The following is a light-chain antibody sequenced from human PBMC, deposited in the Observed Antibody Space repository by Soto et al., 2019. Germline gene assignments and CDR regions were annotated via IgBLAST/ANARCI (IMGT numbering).Light chain of an antibody. CDR2: GAS. V-gene: IGKV3-20*01. Sequence: EIVLTQSPGTLSLSPGERATLSCRASQSVSSNNLAWYQQKLGRAPRLLISGASRRATGIPDRFSGSGSGTDFTLTIASLEPEDFAVYYCQQYGTSPRTVGQGTRLEIK. J-gene: IGKJ5*01. CDR1: QSVSSNN. CDR3: QQYGTSPRT.